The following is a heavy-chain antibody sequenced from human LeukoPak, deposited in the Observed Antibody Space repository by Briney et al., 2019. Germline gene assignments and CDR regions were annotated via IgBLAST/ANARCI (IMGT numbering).Heavy chain of an antibody. V-gene: IGHV3-21*04. Sequence: GGSLRLSCAASGFTFSSYSMNWVRQAPGKGLEWVSSISSSSSYIYYADSVKGRFTISRDNAKNTLYLQMNSLRAADTAVYYCAKGSQWLVHVVSFDPWGQGTLVTVSS. J-gene: IGHJ5*02. CDR2: ISSSSSYI. CDR3: AKGSQWLVHVVSFDP. CDR1: GFTFSSYS. D-gene: IGHD6-19*01.